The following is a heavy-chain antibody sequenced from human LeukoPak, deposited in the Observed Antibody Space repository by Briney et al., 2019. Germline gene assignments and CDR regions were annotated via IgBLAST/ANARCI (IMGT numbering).Heavy chain of an antibody. CDR2: ITGSGDGT. V-gene: IGHV3-23*01. CDR3: AKLLQGYFDY. CDR1: GFTFSTYA. D-gene: IGHD4-11*01. Sequence: GGSLRLSCAASGFTFSTYAMTWVRQAPGKGLEWVSSITGSGDGTSAADSVKGRFTISRDNSKNTLYLQMNSLRAEDTAVYYCAKLLQGYFDYWGQGTLVTVSS. J-gene: IGHJ4*02.